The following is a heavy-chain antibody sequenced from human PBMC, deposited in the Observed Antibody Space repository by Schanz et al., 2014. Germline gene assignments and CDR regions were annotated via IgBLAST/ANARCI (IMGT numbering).Heavy chain of an antibody. D-gene: IGHD1-26*01. Sequence: EVQLVESGGGLVKPGGSLRLSCVASGFIFSSYNMNWVRQSPGKGLEWVSYISSSSSTIYYADSVKGRFTISRDNFNDIVYLQMNGLRAEDTAKYFCAKDLGTRGVGATLDYWGQGTLVTVSS. V-gene: IGHV3-48*01. CDR3: AKDLGTRGVGATLDY. CDR2: ISSSSSTI. J-gene: IGHJ4*02. CDR1: GFIFSSYN.